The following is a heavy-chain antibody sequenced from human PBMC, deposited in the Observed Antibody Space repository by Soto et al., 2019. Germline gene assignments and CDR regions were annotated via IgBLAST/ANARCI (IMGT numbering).Heavy chain of an antibody. Sequence: SETLSLTCTVSGDSIRPYYWTWIRQPPGKGLEWIGYVYYSGSVNYKSSLKSRVTMSVDASKNQFSLRLNSVTAADTAVYYCARVTYDSFTAYSYYFDYWGQGTLVTVSS. V-gene: IGHV4-59*01. J-gene: IGHJ4*02. CDR3: ARVTYDSFTAYSYYFDY. D-gene: IGHD3-9*01. CDR2: VYYSGSV. CDR1: GDSIRPYY.